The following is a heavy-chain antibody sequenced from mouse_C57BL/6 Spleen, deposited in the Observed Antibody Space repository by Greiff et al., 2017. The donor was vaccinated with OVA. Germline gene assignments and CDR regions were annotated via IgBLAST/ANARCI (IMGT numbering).Heavy chain of an antibody. J-gene: IGHJ3*01. CDR1: GYTFTDYE. CDR3: TRPSNFSWFAY. Sequence: QVQLQESGAELVRPGASVTLSCKASGYTFTDYEMHWVKQTPVHGLEWIGAIDPETGGTAYNQKFKGKAILTADKSSSTAYMELRSLTSEDSAVYYCTRPSNFSWFAYWGQGTLVTVSA. D-gene: IGHD2-5*01. V-gene: IGHV1-15*01. CDR2: IDPETGGT.